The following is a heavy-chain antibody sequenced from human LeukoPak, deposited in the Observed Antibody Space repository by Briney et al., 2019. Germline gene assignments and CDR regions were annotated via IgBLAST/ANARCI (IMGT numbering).Heavy chain of an antibody. J-gene: IGHJ4*02. CDR1: GFTFSSYS. D-gene: IGHD6-19*01. Sequence: GGSLRLSCAASGFTFSSYSMNWVRQAPGKGLEWVSSISSSSSYIYYADSVKGRFTTSRDNAKNSLYLQMISLRAEDTAVYYCARGSSGYSSGWRYYWGQGTLVTVSS. V-gene: IGHV3-21*01. CDR2: ISSSSSYI. CDR3: ARGSSGYSSGWRYY.